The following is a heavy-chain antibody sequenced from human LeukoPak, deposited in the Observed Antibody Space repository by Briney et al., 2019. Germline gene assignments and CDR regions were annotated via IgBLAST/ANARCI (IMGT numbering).Heavy chain of an antibody. Sequence: GGSPRLSCAASGFTFSSYAMSWVRQAPGKGLEWVSAISGSGGSTYYADSVKGRFTISRDNSKNTLYLQMNSLRAEDTAVYYCASVADSSGYYYVFGYWGQGTLVTASS. V-gene: IGHV3-23*01. D-gene: IGHD3-22*01. CDR3: ASVADSSGYYYVFGY. CDR1: GFTFSSYA. CDR2: ISGSGGST. J-gene: IGHJ4*02.